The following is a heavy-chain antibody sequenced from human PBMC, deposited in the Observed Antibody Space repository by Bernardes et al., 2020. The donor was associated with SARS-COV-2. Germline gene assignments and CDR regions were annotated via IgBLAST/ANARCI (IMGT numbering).Heavy chain of an antibody. J-gene: IGHJ3*02. D-gene: IGHD1-26*01. CDR1: GYTFTDYY. V-gene: IGHV1-2*02. CDR3: ASVTWSQRDGFDI. CDR2: INPNNGDT. Sequence: ASVKVSCKASGYTFTDYYFHWVRQAPGQGLEWVGWINPNNGDTNYAQNFRGRVTMTRDTSISTGYMEISRLTSDDTAVYYCASVTWSQRDGFDIWGQGTMVTVSS.